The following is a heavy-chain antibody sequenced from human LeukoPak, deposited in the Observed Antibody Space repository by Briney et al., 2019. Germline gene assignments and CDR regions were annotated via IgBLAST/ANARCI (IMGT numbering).Heavy chain of an antibody. J-gene: IGHJ4*02. CDR1: GGSITSTN. V-gene: IGHV3-48*03. D-gene: IGHD1-14*01. CDR3: AREGNPSRRVDY. Sequence: LSLTCGVSGGSITSTNYWTWVRQPPGKGLEWVSYISSSGSTIYYADSVKGRFTISRDNAKNSLYLQMNSLRAEDTAVYYCAREGNPSRRVDYWGQGTLVTVSS. CDR2: ISSSGSTI.